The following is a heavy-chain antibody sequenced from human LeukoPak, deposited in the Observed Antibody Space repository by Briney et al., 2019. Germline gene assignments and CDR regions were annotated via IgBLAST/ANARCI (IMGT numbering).Heavy chain of an antibody. CDR1: GGSISSSSYY. Sequence: PSETLSLTCTVSGGSISSSSYYWGWIRQPPGKGLEWIGSIYYSGSTYYNPSLKSRVTISVDTSKNQFSLKLSSVTAADTAVYYCARGAGGYRDYWGQGTLVTVSS. CDR2: IYYSGST. CDR3: ARGAGGYRDY. V-gene: IGHV4-39*07. J-gene: IGHJ4*02. D-gene: IGHD5-18*01.